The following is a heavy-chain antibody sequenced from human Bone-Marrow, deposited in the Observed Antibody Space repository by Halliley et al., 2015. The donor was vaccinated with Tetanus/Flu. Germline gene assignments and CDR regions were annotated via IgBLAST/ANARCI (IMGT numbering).Heavy chain of an antibody. D-gene: IGHD3-3*02. CDR1: GGSISSGGCY. J-gene: IGHJ5*02. CDR2: VYYSGST. CDR3: ARGGGGIWPLPLGA. Sequence: TLSLTCAVSGGSISSGGCYWCWIRQPPGKRLEWVGYVYYSGSTYYNSPLKSRLTISLDTTKNQFSLKLTSVTAADTAAYYCARGGGGIWPLPLGAWGQGTLVTVSS. V-gene: IGHV4-30-4*01.